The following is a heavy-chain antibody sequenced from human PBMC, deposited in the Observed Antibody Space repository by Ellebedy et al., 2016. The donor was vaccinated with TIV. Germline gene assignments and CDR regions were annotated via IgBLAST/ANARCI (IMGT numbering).Heavy chain of an antibody. Sequence: GESLKISCAASGFTFSYYSMHWVRQAPGKGLEWVAVISHDGSNKYHAESVKGRFTISRDDSKNTLYLQMNTLRTEDTPLYFCARGSSSRGYFDSWGQGTLVTVSS. CDR1: GFTFSYYS. CDR2: ISHDGSNK. J-gene: IGHJ4*02. CDR3: ARGSSSRGYFDS. D-gene: IGHD6-13*01. V-gene: IGHV3-30-3*01.